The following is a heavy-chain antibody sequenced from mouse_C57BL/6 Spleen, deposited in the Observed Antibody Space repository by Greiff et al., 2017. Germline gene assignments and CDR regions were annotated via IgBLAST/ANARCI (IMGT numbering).Heavy chain of an antibody. V-gene: IGHV2-2*01. Sequence: VQLQQSGPGLVQPSQSLSITCTVSGFSLTSYGVHWVRQSPGKGLEWLGVIWSGGSTDYNAAFITRLSISKDNSKSQVFFKMNILQADDTAIYYCARNYPLYDGYGMDYWGQGTSVTVSS. J-gene: IGHJ4*01. CDR2: IWSGGST. CDR3: ARNYPLYDGYGMDY. D-gene: IGHD2-3*01. CDR1: GFSLTSYG.